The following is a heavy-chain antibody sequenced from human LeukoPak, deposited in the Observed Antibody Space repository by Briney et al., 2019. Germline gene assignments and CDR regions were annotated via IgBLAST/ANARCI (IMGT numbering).Heavy chain of an antibody. V-gene: IGHV2-70*11. CDR3: ARINMITFGGVIIDY. Sequence: ASGPALVKATQTLTLTCTFSGFSLSTSGMCVSWIRQPRGNALEWLARIDWDDDKYYSTSLKPRLTIPKDTSKHQVVLTMTNMDPVDTATYYCARINMITFGGVIIDYWGQGTLVTVSS. J-gene: IGHJ4*02. CDR2: IDWDDDK. CDR1: GFSLSTSGMC. D-gene: IGHD3-16*02.